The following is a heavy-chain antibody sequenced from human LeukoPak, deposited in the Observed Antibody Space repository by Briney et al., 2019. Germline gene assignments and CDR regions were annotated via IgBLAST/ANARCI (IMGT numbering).Heavy chain of an antibody. Sequence: PSETLSLTCTVSGGSISSYYWSWIRQPPGKGLEWIGYIYYSGSTNYNPSLKSRVTISVDTSKNQFSLKLSSVTAADTAVYYCGGGGDSFSGSTPFDYWGQGTLVTVSS. J-gene: IGHJ4*02. CDR1: GGSISSYY. CDR3: GGGGDSFSGSTPFDY. D-gene: IGHD1-26*01. V-gene: IGHV4-59*08. CDR2: IYYSGST.